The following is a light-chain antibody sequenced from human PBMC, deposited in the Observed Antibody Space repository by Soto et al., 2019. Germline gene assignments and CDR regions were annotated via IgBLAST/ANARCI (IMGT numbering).Light chain of an antibody. J-gene: IGLJ3*02. V-gene: IGLV1-44*01. CDR2: NSN. CDR1: SSHIGSHT. Sequence: QSVLTQPPSASGTPGQRVTISCSGYSSHIGSHTVNWYQQLPETAPKLLIYNSNQRPSGVPDRFSGSKSGTSASLAISGLQSEDEADYYCAVWDDSLNGRVFGGGTKLTVL. CDR3: AVWDDSLNGRV.